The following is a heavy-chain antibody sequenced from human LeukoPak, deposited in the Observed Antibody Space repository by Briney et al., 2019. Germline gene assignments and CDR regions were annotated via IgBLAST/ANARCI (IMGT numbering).Heavy chain of an antibody. CDR3: AREERDIVVVPAATNDNWFDP. V-gene: IGHV1-46*01. CDR2: INPSGGST. Sequence: ASVKVSCKASGYTFTSYYMHWVRRAPGQGLEWMGIINPSGGSTSYAQKFQGRVTMTRDTSTSTVYMELSSLRSEDTAVYYCAREERDIVVVPAATNDNWFDPWGQGTLVTVSS. D-gene: IGHD2-2*01. J-gene: IGHJ5*02. CDR1: GYTFTSYY.